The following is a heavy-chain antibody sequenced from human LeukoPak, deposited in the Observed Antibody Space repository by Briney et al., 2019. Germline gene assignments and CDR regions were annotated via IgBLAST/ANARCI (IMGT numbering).Heavy chain of an antibody. CDR1: GGSFSGYY. CDR2: INHSGST. J-gene: IGHJ4*02. CDR3: ARELVGERYFDY. Sequence: SETLSLTCAVYGGSFSGYYWSWIRQPPGKGLGWIGEINHSGSTNYNPSLKSRVTISVDTSKNQFSLKLSSVTAADTAVYYCARELVGERYFDYWGQGTLVTVSS. D-gene: IGHD1-26*01. V-gene: IGHV4-34*01.